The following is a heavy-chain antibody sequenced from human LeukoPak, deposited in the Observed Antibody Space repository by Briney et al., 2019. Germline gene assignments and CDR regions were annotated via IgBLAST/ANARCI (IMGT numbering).Heavy chain of an antibody. CDR2: RYDGSNK. Sequence: GGSLRLSCAASGFTFSSYVMHWVRQAPGKGLEWVAFRYDGSNKYYADSVKGRFTISRDNSKNTLYLQMNSLRAEDTAVYYCARRAGAYSHPYDYWGQGTLVTVSS. J-gene: IGHJ4*02. CDR1: GFTFSSYV. D-gene: IGHD4/OR15-4a*01. V-gene: IGHV3-30*02. CDR3: ARRAGAYSHPYDY.